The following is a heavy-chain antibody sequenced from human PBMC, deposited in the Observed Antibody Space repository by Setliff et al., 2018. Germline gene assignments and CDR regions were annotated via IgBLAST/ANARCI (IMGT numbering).Heavy chain of an antibody. D-gene: IGHD5-18*01. J-gene: IGHJ4*02. CDR2: IDPEDGKT. Sequence: RASVKVSCKASGYTFTDDYMYWVKQAPGKGLEWMGRIDPEDGKTVYAEKFQGRVIISADTSIDTVYLEIDSLRSEDTAVYYYAFRRGYIYGLDNWGQGTLVTVSS. V-gene: IGHV1-69-2*01. CDR3: AFRRGYIYGLDN. CDR1: GYTFTDDY.